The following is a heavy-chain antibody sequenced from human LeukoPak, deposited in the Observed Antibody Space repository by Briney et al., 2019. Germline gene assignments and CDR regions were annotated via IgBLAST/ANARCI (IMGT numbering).Heavy chain of an antibody. CDR1: GFTFSTYT. J-gene: IGHJ4*02. CDR3: ARDGDSTGRHFDY. V-gene: IGHV3-48*02. Sequence: GGSLRLSCAASGFTFSTYTMNWVRQAPGKGLEWVSYISSRSTTIYYADSVKGRFTISRDTAKNSLYLQMNSLRDEDTAVYYCARDGDSTGRHFDYWGQGTPVTV. D-gene: IGHD4-11*01. CDR2: ISSRSTTI.